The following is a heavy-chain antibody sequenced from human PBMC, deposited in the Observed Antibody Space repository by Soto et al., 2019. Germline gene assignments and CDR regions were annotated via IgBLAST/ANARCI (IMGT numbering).Heavy chain of an antibody. CDR2: ISAYNGNT. J-gene: IGHJ4*02. CDR3: ASTWGDSSGYYYGGY. Sequence: ASVKVSCKASGYTFTSYCISWVRQAPGQGLEWMGWISAYNGNTNYAQKLQGRVTMTTDTSTSTAYMELRSLRSDDTAVYYCASTWGDSSGYYYGGYWGQGTLVTVS. D-gene: IGHD3-22*01. V-gene: IGHV1-18*04. CDR1: GYTFTSYC.